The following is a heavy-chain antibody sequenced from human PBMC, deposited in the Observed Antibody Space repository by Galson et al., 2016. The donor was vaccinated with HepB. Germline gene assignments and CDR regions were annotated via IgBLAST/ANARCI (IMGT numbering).Heavy chain of an antibody. D-gene: IGHD1-1*01. J-gene: IGHJ3*01. CDR2: TYK. CDR3: ARGGWNSFDV. V-gene: IGHV6-1*01. CDR1: GDSVSSNSVA. Sequence: CAISGDSVSSNSVAWNWIRQSPSRGLEWLGRTYKNYATSVKSRITINSDTSKNQFPLHLNSVTPDDTAVYYCARGGWNSFDVWGQGTVVTVSS.